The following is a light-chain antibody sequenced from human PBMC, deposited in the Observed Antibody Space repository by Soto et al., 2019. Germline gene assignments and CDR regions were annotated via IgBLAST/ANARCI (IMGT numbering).Light chain of an antibody. CDR3: QQANSFSF. V-gene: IGKV1-12*02. CDR1: PGISSW. Sequence: DIQMTQSPSSVSASVGARVTITCRACPGISSWLAWHQQKPGKAPRLLLYAASSLQSGPPSRFSGSGSGTDFTLSICMLQPEDFATYYCQQANSFSFFGPGTKVYIK. J-gene: IGKJ3*01. CDR2: AAS.